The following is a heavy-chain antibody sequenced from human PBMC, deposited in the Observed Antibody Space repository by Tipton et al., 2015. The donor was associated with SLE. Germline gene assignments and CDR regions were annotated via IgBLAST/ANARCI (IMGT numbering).Heavy chain of an antibody. CDR2: IYYSGST. V-gene: IGHV4-39*07. CDR1: GGSISSSSYY. Sequence: TLSLTCTVSGGSISSSSYYWGWIRQPPGKGLEWIGSIYYSGSTYYNPSLKSRVTISVDTSKNQFCLKLSSVTAADTAVYYCARPDYFACVSCKVDWDQGIRVSVSS. J-gene: IGHJ4*02. CDR3: ARPDYFACVSCKVD. D-gene: IGHD2-8*01.